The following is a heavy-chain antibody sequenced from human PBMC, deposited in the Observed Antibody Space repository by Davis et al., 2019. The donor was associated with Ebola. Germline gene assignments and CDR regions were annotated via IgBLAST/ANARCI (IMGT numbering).Heavy chain of an antibody. Sequence: PGGSLRLSCKPSGYRFTTYWINWVRQMPGKGLEWMGKIAPSDAYTEYSSSFQGHVTISVDKSISTAYLQWSSLKASDTAMYYCAKGYCSGGRCYSGSDYWGQGTLVTVSS. CDR3: AKGYCSGGRCYSGSDY. D-gene: IGHD2-15*01. CDR1: GYRFTTYW. CDR2: IAPSDAYT. J-gene: IGHJ4*02. V-gene: IGHV5-10-1*01.